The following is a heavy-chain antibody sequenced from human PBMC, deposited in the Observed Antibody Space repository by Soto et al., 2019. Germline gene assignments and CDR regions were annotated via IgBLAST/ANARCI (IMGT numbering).Heavy chain of an antibody. J-gene: IGHJ3*01. CDR2: IYYSGST. CDR1: GGSISSSNYY. D-gene: IGHD3-22*01. Sequence: PETLSLTCTVSGGSISSSNYYWGWIRQPPGKGLEWIGSIYYSGSTYYNPSLKSRVTISVDTSKNQFSLKLSSVTAADTAVYYCAREIVVLEFIKYYDATGDAFDFWRRGSMVIVS. V-gene: IGHV4-39*07. CDR3: AREIVVLEFIKYYDATGDAFDF.